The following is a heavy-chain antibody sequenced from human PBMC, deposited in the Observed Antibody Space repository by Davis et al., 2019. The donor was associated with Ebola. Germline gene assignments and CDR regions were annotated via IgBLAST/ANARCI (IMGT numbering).Heavy chain of an antibody. CDR2: MNGRGSLK. D-gene: IGHD7-27*01. V-gene: IGHV3-7*01. Sequence: PGGSLRLSCVVSGFNFDDSWMTWVRQAPGKGLEWVANMNGRGSLKNYVDSVKGRFTISRDNAKKSLYLEMNSLRGEDTAIYYCATDKWGPVLWGQGTLVTVSS. CDR1: GFNFDDSW. J-gene: IGHJ4*02. CDR3: ATDKWGPVL.